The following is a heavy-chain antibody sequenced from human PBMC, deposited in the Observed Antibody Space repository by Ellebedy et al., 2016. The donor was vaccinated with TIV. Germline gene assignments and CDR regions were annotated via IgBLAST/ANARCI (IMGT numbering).Heavy chain of an antibody. CDR3: ARGGSWGYCSGGSCYYFDY. CDR1: GGSISSSNW. D-gene: IGHD2-15*01. Sequence: MPSETLSLTCAVSGGSISSSNWWSWVRQPPGKGLEWIGEIYHSGSTNYNPSLKSRVTISVDKSKNQFSLKLSSVTAADTAVYYCARGGSWGYCSGGSCYYFDYWGQGTLVTVSS. J-gene: IGHJ4*02. V-gene: IGHV4-4*02. CDR2: IYHSGST.